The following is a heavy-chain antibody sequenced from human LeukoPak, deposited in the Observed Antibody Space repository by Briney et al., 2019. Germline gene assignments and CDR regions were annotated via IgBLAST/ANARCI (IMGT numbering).Heavy chain of an antibody. V-gene: IGHV3-11*06. D-gene: IGHD3-10*01. Sequence: GGSLRLSCAASGFTFSDYYMSWIRKAPGKGLEWVSYISSSSSYTNYADSVKGRFTISRDNAKNSLYLQMNSLRAEDTAVYYCARGRVRGSGSYSGFDPWGQGTLVTVSS. CDR3: ARGRVRGSGSYSGFDP. CDR2: ISSSSSYT. CDR1: GFTFSDYY. J-gene: IGHJ5*02.